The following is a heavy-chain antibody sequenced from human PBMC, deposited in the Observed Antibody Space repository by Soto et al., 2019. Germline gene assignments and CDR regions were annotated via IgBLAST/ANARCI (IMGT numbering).Heavy chain of an antibody. D-gene: IGHD2-15*01. Sequence: ASVKVSCKASGYTLTRYGISWVRQAPGQGLEWMGWISAYNGNTNYAQKLQGRGTMTTDTSTSTAYMELRSLRSDDTAVYYCARAGTPLFYCSGGSCSDHDAFDIWGQGTMVTVSS. J-gene: IGHJ3*02. CDR1: GYTLTRYG. CDR2: ISAYNGNT. V-gene: IGHV1-18*04. CDR3: ARAGTPLFYCSGGSCSDHDAFDI.